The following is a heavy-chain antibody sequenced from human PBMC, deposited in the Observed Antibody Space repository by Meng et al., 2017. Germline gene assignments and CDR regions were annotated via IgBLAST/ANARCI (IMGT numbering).Heavy chain of an antibody. CDR2: IYHSGGT. D-gene: IGHD1-1*01. CDR3: ARGSTPLDHDFDY. V-gene: IGHV4-34*01. CDR1: GASCCNYC. J-gene: IGHJ4*02. Sequence: QGRLRQWGEWLVTPAEARSPTGFVSGASCCNYCWSWMRRPPRTRLQWIGEIYHSGGTNYNPSFASRATVSLATSQNNLYQKLSSLTAADTAVYYCARGSTPLDHDFDYWGQGTLVTVSS.